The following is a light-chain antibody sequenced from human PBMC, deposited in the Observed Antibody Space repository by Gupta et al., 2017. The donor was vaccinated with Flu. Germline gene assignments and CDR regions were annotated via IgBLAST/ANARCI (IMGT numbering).Light chain of an antibody. J-gene: IGKJ2*01. CDR2: GGA. V-gene: IGKV3-15*01. CDR3: QQDYPCPYT. Sequence: PVALSVSPCARATLSCRASLIFYGSLAWYQQKPGQAPMLLISGGATRASVFPSKFSGSGSATEFTLTINSLQSADSALYYCQQDYPCPYTFGQGTTVEIK. CDR1: LIFYGS.